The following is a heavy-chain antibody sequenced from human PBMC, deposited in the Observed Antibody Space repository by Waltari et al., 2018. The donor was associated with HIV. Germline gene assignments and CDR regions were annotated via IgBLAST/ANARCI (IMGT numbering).Heavy chain of an antibody. V-gene: IGHV4-34*01. CDR2: ISHSGST. J-gene: IGHJ4*02. Sequence: QLQQRGAGLLKPSETLSLSCAVYGESGSGYAWYRLGSPHETGLGWIGYISHSGSTNYNPSRKSRVSISVDRCKNQFSLELTSVGAADTAVYYCARGPSFALLYSSGWYIDHWGQGSLVTVSS. CDR3: ARGPSFALLYSSGWYIDH. D-gene: IGHD6-19*01. CDR1: GESGSGYA.